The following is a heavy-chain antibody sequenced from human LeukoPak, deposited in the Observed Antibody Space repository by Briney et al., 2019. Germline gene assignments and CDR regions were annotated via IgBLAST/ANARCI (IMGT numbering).Heavy chain of an antibody. CDR2: IYYSGST. Sequence: SGTLSLTCTVSGGSISSSSYYWGWIRQPPGKGLEWIGSIYYSGSTYYNPSLKSRVTTSVDTSKNQFSLKLSSVTAADTAVYYCARAGPPGSYYRSYYYYYMDVWGKGTTVTVSS. J-gene: IGHJ6*03. D-gene: IGHD3-10*01. V-gene: IGHV4-39*07. CDR1: GGSISSSSYY. CDR3: ARAGPPGSYYRSYYYYYMDV.